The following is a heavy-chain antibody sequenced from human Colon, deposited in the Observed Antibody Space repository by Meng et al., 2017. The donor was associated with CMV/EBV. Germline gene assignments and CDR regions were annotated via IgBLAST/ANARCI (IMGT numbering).Heavy chain of an antibody. CDR1: FTSYG. J-gene: IGHJ4*02. D-gene: IGHD2-2*01. V-gene: IGHV1-18*01. Sequence: FTSYGISWVRQAPGQGPEWMGWMSTYSGDTDYSQKFQGRVIMTRDTSTNTAFLELGSLRSDDTAVYYCARDGSGYCTGTSCYEAFDYWGRGTLVTVSS. CDR3: ARDGSGYCTGTSCYEAFDY. CDR2: MSTYSGDT.